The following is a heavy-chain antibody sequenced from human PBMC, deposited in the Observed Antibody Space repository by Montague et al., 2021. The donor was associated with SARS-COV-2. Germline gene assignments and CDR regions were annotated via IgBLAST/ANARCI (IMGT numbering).Heavy chain of an antibody. CDR3: ARQPVLLWFGELFRGGGMDV. Sequence: SETLSLTCTVSGGSINSYYWSWIRQSPGKGLEWIGYTYHNGITNSNPSLKSRVTISVDTSKNQFSLNLNSMTAADTAVYYCARQPVLLWFGELFRGGGMDVWGQGTTVTVSS. D-gene: IGHD3-10*01. J-gene: IGHJ6*02. V-gene: IGHV4-59*08. CDR1: GGSINSYY. CDR2: TYHNGIT.